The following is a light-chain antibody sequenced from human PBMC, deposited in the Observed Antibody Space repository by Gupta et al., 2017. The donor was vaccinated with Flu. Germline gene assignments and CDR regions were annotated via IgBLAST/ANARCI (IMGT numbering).Light chain of an antibody. CDR2: AAS. Sequence: PSSLSASVGDRVTITCRASQSISSHLNWYQQKPGRAPKVLIYAASSLPSGVPSRFSGSGSGTDFTLTISRLQPEDFATYYCQQRYITPVTFGQGTKVDI. V-gene: IGKV1-39*01. CDR3: QQRYITPVT. CDR1: QSISSH. J-gene: IGKJ3*01.